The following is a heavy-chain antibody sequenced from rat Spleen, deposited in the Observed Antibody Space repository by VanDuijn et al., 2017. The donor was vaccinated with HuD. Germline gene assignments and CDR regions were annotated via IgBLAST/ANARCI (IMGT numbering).Heavy chain of an antibody. CDR3: VRLYNNHGYWYFDF. Sequence: EVQLLESDGGLVQPGRSLKLSCATSGFTFSDCYMAWVRQAPKKGLEWVASIKFEDFTPYYRDSVMGRFTISRDDGESTLYLQMNSLRSEDTATYYCVRLYNNHGYWYFDFWGPGTMVTVSS. CDR1: GFTFSDCY. CDR2: IKFEDFTP. J-gene: IGHJ1*01. D-gene: IGHD1-5*01. V-gene: IGHV5-22*01.